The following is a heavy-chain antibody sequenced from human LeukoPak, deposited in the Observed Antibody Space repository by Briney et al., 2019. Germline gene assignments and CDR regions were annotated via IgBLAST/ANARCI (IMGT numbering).Heavy chain of an antibody. CDR3: ARWGPAAMAHNWFDP. Sequence: PSETLSLTCTVSGGSISSYYWSWIRQPPGKGLEWIGYIYYSGSTNYNPSLKSRVTISVDTSKNQFSLKLSSMTAADTAVYYCARWGPAAMAHNWFDPWGQGTLVTVSS. J-gene: IGHJ5*02. D-gene: IGHD5-18*01. CDR1: GGSISSYY. V-gene: IGHV4-59*08. CDR2: IYYSGST.